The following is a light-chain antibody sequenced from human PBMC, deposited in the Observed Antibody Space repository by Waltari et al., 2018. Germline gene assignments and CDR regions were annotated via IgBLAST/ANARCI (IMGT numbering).Light chain of an antibody. CDR3: QKYDFLPAT. V-gene: IGKV3-20*01. CDR1: QGVGKY. CDR2: HAS. J-gene: IGKJ1*01. Sequence: IGLTQSPGSLYLSPGERATLSCRASQGVGKYLAWYQQRPGQAPRLLLYHASIRATGIPDRFSGSGSGTDFSLTISRLEPEDFAVYYCQKYDFLPATFGQGTTVEIK.